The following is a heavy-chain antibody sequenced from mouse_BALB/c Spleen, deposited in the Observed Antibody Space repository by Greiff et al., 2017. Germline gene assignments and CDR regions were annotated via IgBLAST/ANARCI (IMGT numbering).Heavy chain of an antibody. CDR1: GYSITSDYA. Sequence: EVKLQESGPGLVKPSQSLSLTCTVTGYSITSDYAWNWIRQFPGNKLEWMGYISYSGSTSYNPSLKSRISITRDTSKNQFFLQLNSVTTEDTATYYGTRWGYEDAMDYWGQGTSVTVSS. CDR3: TRWGYEDAMDY. CDR2: ISYSGST. J-gene: IGHJ4*01. D-gene: IGHD2-2*01. V-gene: IGHV3-2*02.